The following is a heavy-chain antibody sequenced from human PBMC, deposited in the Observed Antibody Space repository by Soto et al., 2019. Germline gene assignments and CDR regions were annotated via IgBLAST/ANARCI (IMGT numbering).Heavy chain of an antibody. Sequence: SETLSLTCAVHGGSFSGFYCTWIRQPPWKGLEWIGEINHSGSSNYNPPLKSRVTMSLEKSRNQFSISLSSVTDADTAVYYCARMPGPCYFDLLGRGTLVTFSS. CDR1: GGSFSGFY. CDR2: INHSGSS. J-gene: IGHJ2*01. CDR3: ARMPGPCYFDL. D-gene: IGHD2-2*01. V-gene: IGHV4-34*01.